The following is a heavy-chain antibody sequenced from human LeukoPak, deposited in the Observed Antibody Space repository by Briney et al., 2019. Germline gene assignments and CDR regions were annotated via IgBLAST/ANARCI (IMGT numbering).Heavy chain of an antibody. V-gene: IGHV4-61*03. Sequence: TETLSLTCTVSGVSVSSGSYYWSWIRQPPGEGLEWIGYTYFSGNINYNPSLKSRVTISVDTSKTHFSLKLSSVTAADTAVYPCARYDSSGYSIEYWGQGTQVTVAS. J-gene: IGHJ4*02. D-gene: IGHD3-22*01. CDR2: TYFSGNI. CDR3: ARYDSSGYSIEY. CDR1: GVSVSSGSYY.